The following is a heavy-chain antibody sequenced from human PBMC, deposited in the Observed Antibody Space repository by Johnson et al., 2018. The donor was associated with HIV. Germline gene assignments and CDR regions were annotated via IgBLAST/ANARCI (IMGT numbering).Heavy chain of an antibody. CDR1: GFTVSSNY. D-gene: IGHD1-14*01. V-gene: IGHV3-66*03. J-gene: IGHJ3*02. CDR2: IYSGDST. Sequence: EVQLVESGGGLIQPGGSLRLSCAASGFTVSSNYMSWLRQAPGKALEWVSVIYSGDSTYYADSVKGRFTISRDNSKNTPYPQMNSLRHEDTAVYYCARDQGELRRTHAFDIWGQGTMVTVSS. CDR3: ARDQGELRRTHAFDI.